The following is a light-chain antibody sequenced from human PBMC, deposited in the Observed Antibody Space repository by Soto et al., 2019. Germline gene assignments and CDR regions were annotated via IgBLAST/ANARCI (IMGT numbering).Light chain of an antibody. Sequence: QSVLTQPRSVSGSPGQSVTISCTGTSSDVGGYNYVSWYQQHPGKAPKLMIYDVSKRPSGVPDRFSGSKSGNTASLTISGPQADDEADYCCCSYAGSYTSLYVFGTGTKLTVL. J-gene: IGLJ1*01. CDR1: SSDVGGYNY. CDR2: DVS. V-gene: IGLV2-11*01. CDR3: CSYAGSYTSLYV.